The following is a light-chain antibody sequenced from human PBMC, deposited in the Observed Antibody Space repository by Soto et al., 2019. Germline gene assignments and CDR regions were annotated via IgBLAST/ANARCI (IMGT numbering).Light chain of an antibody. CDR2: DVT. CDR1: SSDVGGYNY. Sequence: QSALTQPRSVSGSPGQSVTISCTGTSSDVGGYNYVSWYQQHPGKAPKLMIYDVTKRPSGVPDRFSGSIDSSSNSASLTISGLKTEDEADYYCQSYDSSIWVFGGGTKLTVL. CDR3: QSYDSSIWV. J-gene: IGLJ3*02. V-gene: IGLV2-11*01.